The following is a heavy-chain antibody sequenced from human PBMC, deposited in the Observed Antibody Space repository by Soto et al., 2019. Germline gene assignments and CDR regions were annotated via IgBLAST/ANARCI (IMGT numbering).Heavy chain of an antibody. CDR1: GASIITDNYF. CDR3: ARRRASDYGGNHHPYYFDR. Sequence: GPGLVKPSETLSLTCTVSGASIITDNYFWVWIRQSPRRGLELIGSISYSGRTYDNPSLQSRVTISIDASKNQFSLKLTSVTTADTAVYYCARRRASDYGGNHHPYYFDRWGQGALVTVSS. V-gene: IGHV4-39*01. D-gene: IGHD4-17*01. CDR2: ISYSGRT. J-gene: IGHJ4*02.